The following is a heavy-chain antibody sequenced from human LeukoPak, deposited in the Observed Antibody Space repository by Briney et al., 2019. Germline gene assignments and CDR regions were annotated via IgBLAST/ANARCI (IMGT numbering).Heavy chain of an antibody. CDR2: TSSGSTSI. CDR1: GFSFSTYN. CDR3: ARGGIYDYVWGSYRPLDY. Sequence: GGSLRLSCAASGFSFSTYNMNWVRQAPGKGLEWVSSTSSGSTSINCADSVKGRFTISRDNAKSSLSLQMNSLGAEDTAVYYCARGGIYDYVWGSYRPLDYWGQGALVTVSS. D-gene: IGHD3-16*02. V-gene: IGHV3-21*01. J-gene: IGHJ4*02.